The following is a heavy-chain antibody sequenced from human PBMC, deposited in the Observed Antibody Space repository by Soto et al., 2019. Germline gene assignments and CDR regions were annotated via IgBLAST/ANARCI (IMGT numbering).Heavy chain of an antibody. Sequence: SVKVSCKASGGTFSSYAISWVRQAPGQGLEWMGGIIPIFGTANYAQKFQGRVTITADESTSTAYMELSSLRSEDTAVYYCARVEWYYYDSSGYYDWGQGTLVTVSS. CDR3: ARVEWYYYDSSGYYD. J-gene: IGHJ4*02. D-gene: IGHD3-22*01. CDR1: GGTFSSYA. V-gene: IGHV1-69*13. CDR2: IIPIFGTA.